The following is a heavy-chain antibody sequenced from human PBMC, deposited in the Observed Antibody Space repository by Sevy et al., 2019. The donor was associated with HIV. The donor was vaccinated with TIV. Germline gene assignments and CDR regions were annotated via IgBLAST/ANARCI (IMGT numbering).Heavy chain of an antibody. CDR2: ISSSGSTI. J-gene: IGHJ4*02. D-gene: IGHD3-22*01. CDR3: ARDWYYYDSSGSIDY. Sequence: GGSLRLSCAASGFTFSDYYMSWIRQAPGKGLEWVSYISSSGSTIYYADSVKGRFTISRDNAKSSLYLQMNSLRAEDTAVYYCARDWYYYDSSGSIDYWGQGTLVTVSS. CDR1: GFTFSDYY. V-gene: IGHV3-11*01.